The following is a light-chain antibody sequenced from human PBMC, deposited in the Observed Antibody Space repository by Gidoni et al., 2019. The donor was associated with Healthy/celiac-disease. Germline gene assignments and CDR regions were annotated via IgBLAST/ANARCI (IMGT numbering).Light chain of an antibody. Sequence: DIQMTQSPSSLSASVGDRGSLTCRASQSISSYLNWYQQKPGKAPKLLIYAASSLQSGVPSRFSCSGSGTDFTLTISSLQPEDFATYYCRQSYSTPPTFGGGTRVEIK. CDR2: AAS. V-gene: IGKV1-39*01. CDR3: RQSYSTPPT. J-gene: IGKJ4*01. CDR1: QSISSY.